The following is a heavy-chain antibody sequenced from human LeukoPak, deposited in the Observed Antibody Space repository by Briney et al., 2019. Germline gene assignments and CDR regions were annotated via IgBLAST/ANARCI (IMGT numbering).Heavy chain of an antibody. CDR3: AKAPPYKKYFYY. CDR2: ISNSGDAT. Sequence: PGGTLRLSCAASGFTFSTYVMSSGRRAPGKGLEWVSTISNSGDATYYADSVKGRFTISRDNSKNTLYLQMNSLRAEDTAVYYCAKAPPYKKYFYYWGEGTLVTVSS. CDR1: GFTFSTYV. V-gene: IGHV3-23*01. J-gene: IGHJ4*02. D-gene: IGHD1-1*01.